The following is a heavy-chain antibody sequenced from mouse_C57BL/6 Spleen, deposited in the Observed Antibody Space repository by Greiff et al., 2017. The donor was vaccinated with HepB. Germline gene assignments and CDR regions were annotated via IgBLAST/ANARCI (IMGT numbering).Heavy chain of an antibody. CDR3: ARPLDSSGYGAMDY. D-gene: IGHD3-2*02. J-gene: IGHJ4*01. CDR2: ISSGGSYT. V-gene: IGHV5-6*01. CDR1: GFTFSSYG. Sequence: EVMLVESGGDLVKPGGSLKLSCAASGFTFSSYGMSWVRQTPDKRLEWVATISSGGSYTYYPDSVKGRFTISRDNAKNNLYLQMSSLKSEDTAMYYCARPLDSSGYGAMDYWGQGTSVTVSS.